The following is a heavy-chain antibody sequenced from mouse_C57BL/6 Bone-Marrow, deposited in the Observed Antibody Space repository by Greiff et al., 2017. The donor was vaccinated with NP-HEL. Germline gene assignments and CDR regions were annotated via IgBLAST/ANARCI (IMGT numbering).Heavy chain of an antibody. V-gene: IGHV1-50*01. D-gene: IGHD3-3*01. CDR1: GYTFTSYW. CDR2: IDPSDSYT. J-gene: IGHJ2*01. Sequence: QVQLQQPGAELVKPGASVKLSCKASGYTFTSYWMQWVKQRPGQGLEWIGEIDPSDSYTNYNQKFKGKATLTVDTSSSTAYMQLSSLTSEDSAVYYCAREGTLNYFDYWGQGTTLTVSS. CDR3: AREGTLNYFDY.